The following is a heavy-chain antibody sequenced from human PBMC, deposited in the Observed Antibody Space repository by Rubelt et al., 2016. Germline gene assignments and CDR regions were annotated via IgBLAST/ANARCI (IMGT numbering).Heavy chain of an antibody. V-gene: IGHV3-30*01. Sequence: ISYDGSNKYYADSVKGRFTISRDNSKNTLSLQMNSLRAEDTAVYYCAKELAVSGRDWFDPWGQGTLVTVSS. CDR2: ISYDGSNK. J-gene: IGHJ5*02. CDR3: AKELAVSGRDWFDP. D-gene: IGHD6-19*01.